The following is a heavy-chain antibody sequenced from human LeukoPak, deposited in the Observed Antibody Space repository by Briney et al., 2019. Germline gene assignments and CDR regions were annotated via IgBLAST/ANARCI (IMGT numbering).Heavy chain of an antibody. D-gene: IGHD3-22*01. J-gene: IGHJ3*02. Sequence: SSETLSLTCTVSGGSISNFYWSWIRQPPGKGLEWIGAIYYSGSTDYNPSLKSRVTMSVDTSKNQFSLNLSSVTAADTAVYYCARESSGYYHDAFDIWGQGTMVTVSS. CDR1: GGSISNFY. V-gene: IGHV4-59*01. CDR2: IYYSGST. CDR3: ARESSGYYHDAFDI.